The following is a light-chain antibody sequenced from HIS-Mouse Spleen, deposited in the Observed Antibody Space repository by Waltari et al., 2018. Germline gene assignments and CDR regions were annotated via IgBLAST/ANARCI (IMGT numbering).Light chain of an antibody. CDR2: EGS. CDR3: CSYAGSSTWV. V-gene: IGLV2-23*01. CDR1: SRDVGSYNL. J-gene: IGLJ3*02. Sequence: QSALTQPASVSGSPGQSITISCTATSRDVGSYNLFTWYQQHPGKAPKLMIYEGSKRPSGVSNRFSGSKSGNTASLTISGLQAEDEADYYCCSYAGSSTWVFGGGTKLTVL.